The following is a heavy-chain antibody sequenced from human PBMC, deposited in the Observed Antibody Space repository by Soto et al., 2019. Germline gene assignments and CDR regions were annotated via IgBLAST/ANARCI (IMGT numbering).Heavy chain of an antibody. J-gene: IGHJ4*02. CDR3: ANCAVGFDY. Sequence: GGSLRLSCAASGFTFSSYAMSWVRQAPGKGLEWVSTIIGRGGSTYYADSVKGRFTVSRDNSKNTLYLQMNSLRAEDTAIYYCANCAVGFDYWGQGTLVTVSS. CDR1: GFTFSSYA. V-gene: IGHV3-23*01. CDR2: IIGRGGST.